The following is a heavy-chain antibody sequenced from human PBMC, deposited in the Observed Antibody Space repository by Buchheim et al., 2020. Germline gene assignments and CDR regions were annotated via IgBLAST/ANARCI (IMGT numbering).Heavy chain of an antibody. J-gene: IGHJ6*02. Sequence: QVQLVESGGGLVKPGGSLRLSCAASGFTFSDYYMSWIRQAPGKGLEWVSYISSSGSTIYYADSVKGRFTISRDNAKNSLYLQMNSMRAEDTAVYYCARDLVGSSSSWYRAHYYYYGMDVWGQGTT. D-gene: IGHD6-13*01. V-gene: IGHV3-11*01. CDR3: ARDLVGSSSSWYRAHYYYYGMDV. CDR1: GFTFSDYY. CDR2: ISSSGSTI.